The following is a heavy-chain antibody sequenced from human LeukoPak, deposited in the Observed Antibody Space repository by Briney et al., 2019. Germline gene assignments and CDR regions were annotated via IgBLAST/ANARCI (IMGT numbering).Heavy chain of an antibody. D-gene: IGHD6-6*01. Sequence: PGGSLRLSCAASGFTFSSYAMHWVRQAPGKGLEWVSAISGSGGSTYYADSVKGRFTISRDNSKNTLYLQMNSLRAEDTAVYYCAKDTAARRHLYDYWGQGTLVTVSS. V-gene: IGHV3-23*01. CDR1: GFTFSSYA. J-gene: IGHJ4*02. CDR3: AKDTAARRHLYDY. CDR2: ISGSGGST.